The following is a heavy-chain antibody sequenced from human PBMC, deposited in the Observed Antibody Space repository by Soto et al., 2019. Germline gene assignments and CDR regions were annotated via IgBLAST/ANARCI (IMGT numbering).Heavy chain of an antibody. CDR3: ARDTPHRRDSSEIDP. Sequence: ASVKVYCKTSGYSFTIYGISWVRQAPGQGLEWMGWISSYNGKTNYAQKHQGRLTMTTDTSTSTVYMELRSLTSDDTAVYYCARDTPHRRDSSEIDPWGQGTLVTVSS. D-gene: IGHD3-22*01. J-gene: IGHJ5*02. V-gene: IGHV1-18*01. CDR1: GYSFTIYG. CDR2: ISSYNGKT.